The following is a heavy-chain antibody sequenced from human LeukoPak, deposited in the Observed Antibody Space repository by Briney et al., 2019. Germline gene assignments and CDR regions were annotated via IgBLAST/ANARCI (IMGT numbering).Heavy chain of an antibody. V-gene: IGHV4-34*01. D-gene: IGHD3-22*01. CDR2: INHSGST. CDR1: GGSFSGYY. J-gene: IGHJ4*02. CDR3: ARDHYYDSSGCYFDY. Sequence: PSETLSLTCAVYGGSFSGYYWCWIRQPPGKGLEWIGEINHSGSTNYNPSLKSRVTISVDTSKNQFSLKLSSVTAADTAVYYCARDHYYDSSGCYFDYWGQGTLVTVSS.